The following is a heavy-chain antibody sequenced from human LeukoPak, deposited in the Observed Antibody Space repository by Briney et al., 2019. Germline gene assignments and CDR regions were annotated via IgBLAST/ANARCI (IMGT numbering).Heavy chain of an antibody. CDR2: ISSSSSAK. V-gene: IGHV3-48*01. Sequence: PGGSLRLSCAASGFTLSNYGMNWVRQAPGKGLEWVSYISSSSSAKNYADFVKGRFTISRDNAKSSLFLQMNNLRVEDTAAYYCARGGAARPDYWGQGTLVTVSS. CDR1: GFTLSNYG. J-gene: IGHJ4*02. D-gene: IGHD6-6*01. CDR3: ARGGAARPDY.